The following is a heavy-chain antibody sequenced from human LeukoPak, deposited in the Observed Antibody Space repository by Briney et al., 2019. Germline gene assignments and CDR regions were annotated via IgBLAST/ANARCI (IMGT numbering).Heavy chain of an antibody. Sequence: PGGSLRLSCAASGFTFSSHGMHWVRQTPAKGLEWVAFIRYDGSNKYYADSVKGRFIISRDNSKNTLFLQMNSLRPEDTAVYYCARDPSKYSSSGSFDYWGQGTLVTVSS. V-gene: IGHV3-30*02. D-gene: IGHD6-13*01. J-gene: IGHJ4*02. CDR1: GFTFSSHG. CDR3: ARDPSKYSSSGSFDY. CDR2: IRYDGSNK.